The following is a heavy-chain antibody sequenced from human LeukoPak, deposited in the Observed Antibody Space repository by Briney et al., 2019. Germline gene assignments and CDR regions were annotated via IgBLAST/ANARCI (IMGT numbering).Heavy chain of an antibody. J-gene: IGHJ5*02. Sequence: GGSLRLSCAASGFTVRNYCMSWVRQAPGKGLEWVAVIYGDGGTYYADSVKGRFTISSDNLKNTLSLQMDSLRAADTAMYYCARGSPVASGRYSIYSSWGQGTLVTVSP. CDR2: IYGDGGT. D-gene: IGHD3-10*01. V-gene: IGHV3-53*01. CDR1: GFTVRNYC. CDR3: ARGSPVASGRYSIYSS.